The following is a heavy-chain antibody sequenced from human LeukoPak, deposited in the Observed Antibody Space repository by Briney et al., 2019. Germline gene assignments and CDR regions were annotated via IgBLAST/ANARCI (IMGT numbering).Heavy chain of an antibody. CDR3: ATSGWNGGGGFDP. Sequence: SETLFLTCDVSGGSFSGYYYSWIRQPPGKGLEWIGEVSHSGTTNYNSSLKSRVSMSVGASSTQFSLIMTSVTAADTAGYYCATSGWNGGGGFDPWGQGTLVIVSS. CDR1: GGSFSGYY. J-gene: IGHJ5*02. CDR2: VSHSGTT. D-gene: IGHD3-16*01. V-gene: IGHV4-34*01.